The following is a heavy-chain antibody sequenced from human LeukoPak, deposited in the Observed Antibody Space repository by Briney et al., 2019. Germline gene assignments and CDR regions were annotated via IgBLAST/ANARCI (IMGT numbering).Heavy chain of an antibody. CDR2: ISGSGGST. J-gene: IGHJ4*02. CDR3: ARAGRDGYNYADY. CDR1: GFTFSSYA. D-gene: IGHD5-24*01. V-gene: IGHV3-23*01. Sequence: GGSLRLSCAASGFTFSSYAMSWVRQAPGKGLEWVSAISGSGGSTYYADSVKGRFTISRDNSKSTLYLQMNSLRAEDTAVYYCARAGRDGYNYADYWGQGTLVTVSS.